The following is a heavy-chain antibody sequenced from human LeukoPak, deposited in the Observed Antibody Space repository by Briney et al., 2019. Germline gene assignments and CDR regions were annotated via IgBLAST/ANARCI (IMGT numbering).Heavy chain of an antibody. D-gene: IGHD1-26*01. J-gene: IGHJ4*02. CDR2: IKQDGSEK. Sequence: GGSLRLSCAASGFTLSSYWMSWVRQAPGKGLEWVPNIKQDGSEKCYVDSVKGRFTISRDNAKNSLYLQMNSLRAEDTALYYCAKDGGSYPAYYFDYWGQGTLVTVSS. V-gene: IGHV3-7*03. CDR1: GFTLSSYW. CDR3: AKDGGSYPAYYFDY.